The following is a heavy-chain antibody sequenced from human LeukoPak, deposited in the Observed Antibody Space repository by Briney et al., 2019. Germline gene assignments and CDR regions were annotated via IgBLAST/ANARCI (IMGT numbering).Heavy chain of an antibody. V-gene: IGHV4-31*03. J-gene: IGHJ4*02. Sequence: PSQTLSLTCTVSGGSISSSGYYWSWIRQHPGKGLEWIGHIYYSGTSFYNPSLKSRVTISIDTSKNQFSLKLSSVTAADTAVYYCARGGDYVWGRREVSFDYWGQGTLVTVSS. CDR1: GGSISSSGYY. CDR2: IYYSGTS. D-gene: IGHD3-16*01. CDR3: ARGGDYVWGRREVSFDY.